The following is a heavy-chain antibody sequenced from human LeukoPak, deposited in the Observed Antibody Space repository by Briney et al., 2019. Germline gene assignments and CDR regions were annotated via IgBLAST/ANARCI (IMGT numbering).Heavy chain of an antibody. CDR2: IREDGNEK. CDR3: ATSSGWRFDY. D-gene: IGHD3-22*01. CDR1: GFVFSSYA. V-gene: IGHV3-7*01. J-gene: IGHJ4*02. Sequence: PGRSLRLSCAASGFVFSSYAMHWVRQAPGKGLEWVANIREDGNEKYYVDSVKGRFTISRDNAKNSLWLQMNSLRAEDTAVYYCATSSGWRFDYWGQGTLVAVSS.